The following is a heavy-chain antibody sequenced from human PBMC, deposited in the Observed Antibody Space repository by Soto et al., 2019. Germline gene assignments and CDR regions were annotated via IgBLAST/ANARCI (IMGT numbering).Heavy chain of an antibody. CDR2: INHSGST. D-gene: IGHD6-19*01. V-gene: IGHV4-34*01. CDR1: GGSFSGYY. CDR3: ARSVAGMGIDY. Sequence: SETLSLTCAVYGGSFSGYYWSWIRQPPGKGLEWIGEINHSGSTNYNPSLKSRVTISVDTSKNQFSLKLSSVTATDTAVYYCARSVAGMGIDYWGQGTLVTVSS. J-gene: IGHJ4*02.